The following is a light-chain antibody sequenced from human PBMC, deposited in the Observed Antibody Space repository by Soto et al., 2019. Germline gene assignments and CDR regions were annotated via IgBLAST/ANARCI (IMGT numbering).Light chain of an antibody. V-gene: IGKV3-11*01. J-gene: IGKJ4*01. CDR2: DAS. CDR3: QQRSNWPPP. Sequence: EIVLTQSPATLTLSPGERATLSCRASQSVSTYLAWYQQKPGQAPRLLIYDASKRATGIPARFSGSGSGTEFTLTISSLEPEDFAVYYCQQRSNWPPPFGGGTKVEIK. CDR1: QSVSTY.